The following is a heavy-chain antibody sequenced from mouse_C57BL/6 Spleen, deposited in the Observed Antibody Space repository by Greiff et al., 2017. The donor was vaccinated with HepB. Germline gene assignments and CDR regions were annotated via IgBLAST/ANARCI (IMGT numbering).Heavy chain of an antibody. V-gene: IGHV1-69*01. Sequence: QVQLQQPGAELVMPGASVKLSCKASGYTFTSYWMHWVKQRPGQGLEWIGEIDPSDSYTNYNQKFKGKSTLTVDKSSSTAYMQLSSLTSEDSAVYDCARLDDYDGAWFAYWGQGTLVTVSA. CDR2: IDPSDSYT. J-gene: IGHJ3*01. CDR1: GYTFTSYW. D-gene: IGHD2-4*01. CDR3: ARLDDYDGAWFAY.